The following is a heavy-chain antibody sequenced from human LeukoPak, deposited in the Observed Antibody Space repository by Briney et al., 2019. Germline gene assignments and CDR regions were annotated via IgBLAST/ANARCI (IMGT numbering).Heavy chain of an antibody. J-gene: IGHJ4*02. CDR1: GGAISRSSYY. V-gene: IGHV4-39*01. CDR3: GSGVTVVTPGYDY. CDR2: IYYSGST. D-gene: IGHD4-23*01. Sequence: SDTLSRTCTVSGGAISRSSYYWGWIRQPPGKGLEWIGSIYYSGSTYYNPSLKSRVTISVDTSKNQFSLKLSSVTAADTAVYYCGSGVTVVTPGYDYWGQGTLVTVSS.